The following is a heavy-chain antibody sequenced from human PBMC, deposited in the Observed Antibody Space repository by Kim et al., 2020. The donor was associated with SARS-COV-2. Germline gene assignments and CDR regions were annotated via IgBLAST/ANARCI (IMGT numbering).Heavy chain of an antibody. J-gene: IGHJ4*02. D-gene: IGHD3-9*01. CDR1: GGSFSGYY. V-gene: IGHV4-34*01. CDR2: INHNGST. CDR3: ARDAHSYREKLRYFDRMEYCFDY. Sequence: SETLSLTCAVYGGSFSGYYWSWIRQPPGKGLEWIGEINHNGSTNYNPSLKSRVTISVDTSKNQFSLKLSSVTAADTAVYYCARDAHSYREKLRYFDRMEYCFDYWGQGTLVTVSS.